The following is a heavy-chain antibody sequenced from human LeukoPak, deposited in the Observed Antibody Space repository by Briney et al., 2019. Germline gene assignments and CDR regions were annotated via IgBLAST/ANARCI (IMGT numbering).Heavy chain of an antibody. CDR2: IYYSGST. CDR3: ARDPPGSGSYYDY. D-gene: IGHD3-10*01. CDR1: GGSISGYY. J-gene: IGHJ4*02. V-gene: IGHV4-59*01. Sequence: SETLSLTCTVSGGSISGYYWGWIRQPPGKGLECIGYIYYSGSTNYNPSLKSRVTISVDTSKNQFSLKLNSVTAEDTAVYYCARDPPGSGSYYDYWGQGTLVTASS.